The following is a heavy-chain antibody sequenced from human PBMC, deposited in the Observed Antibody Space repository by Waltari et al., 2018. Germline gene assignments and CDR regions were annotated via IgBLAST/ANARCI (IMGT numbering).Heavy chain of an antibody. CDR1: GFTFSSYG. Sequence: QVQLVESGEGVVQPGRSLRLSCAASGFTFSSYGMHWVRQAPGKGLEWVAGIWYDGSNKYYADFVKGRFTISRDNSKNTLYLQMNSLRAEDTAVYYCAKRALWSGYRGDYFDYWGQGTLVTVSS. D-gene: IGHD3-3*01. V-gene: IGHV3-33*06. CDR2: IWYDGSNK. J-gene: IGHJ4*02. CDR3: AKRALWSGYRGDYFDY.